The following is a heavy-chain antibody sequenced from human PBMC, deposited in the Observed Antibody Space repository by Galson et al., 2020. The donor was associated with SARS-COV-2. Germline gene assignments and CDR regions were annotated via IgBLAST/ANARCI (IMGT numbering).Heavy chain of an antibody. CDR2: IYWDDDK. CDR1: GFSLSTSGVG. D-gene: IGHD2-2*02. V-gene: IGHV2-5*02. Sequence: KMSGPTLVKPTQTLTLTCTFSGFSLSTSGVGVDWIRQPPGKALEWLALIYWDDDKRYSPSLKSRLTITKDTSKNQVVLTMTNMDPVDTATYYCAHRQDCSSTSCYTPGDWFDPWGQGTLVTVSS. CDR3: AHRQDCSSTSCYTPGDWFDP. J-gene: IGHJ5*02.